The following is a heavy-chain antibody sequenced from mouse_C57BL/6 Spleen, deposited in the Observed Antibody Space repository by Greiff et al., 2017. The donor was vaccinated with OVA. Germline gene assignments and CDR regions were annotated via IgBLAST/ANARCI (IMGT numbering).Heavy chain of an antibody. CDR1: GYTFTDYE. J-gene: IGHJ3*01. CDR3: TRGDYGYDAWFAY. CDR2: IDPETGGT. V-gene: IGHV1-15*01. D-gene: IGHD2-2*01. Sequence: QVQLQQSGAELVRPGASVTLSCKASGYTFTDYEMHWVKQTPVHGLEWIGAIDPETGGTAYNQKVKGNAILTADKSSSTAYMELRSLTSEDSAVYYCTRGDYGYDAWFAYWGQGTLVTVSA.